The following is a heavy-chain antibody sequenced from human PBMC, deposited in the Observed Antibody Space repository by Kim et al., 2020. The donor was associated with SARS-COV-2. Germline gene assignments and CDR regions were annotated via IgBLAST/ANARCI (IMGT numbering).Heavy chain of an antibody. V-gene: IGHV3-48*04. CDR2: ISSSSTTI. Sequence: LSLTCVASGFTFSSYTMNWVRQAPGKGLEWVSDISSSSTTINYADSVKGRFTISRDNAKNSLYLQMNSLRAEDTAVYYCARWVYGSGSYNFDYWGQGILVTVSS. CDR3: ARWVYGSGSYNFDY. D-gene: IGHD3-10*01. J-gene: IGHJ4*02. CDR1: GFTFSSYT.